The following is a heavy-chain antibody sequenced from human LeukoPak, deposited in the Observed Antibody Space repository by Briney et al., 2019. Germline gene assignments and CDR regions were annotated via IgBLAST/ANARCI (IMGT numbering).Heavy chain of an antibody. CDR1: GFTFSSYA. Sequence: PGRSLRLSCAASGFTFSSYAMHWVRQAPGKGLEWVAVISYDGSNKYYADSVKGRFTISRENSKNTLYLQMNSLRAEDTAVYYCARDIVVVPAAIQEITYYYGMDVWGQGTTVTVSS. V-gene: IGHV3-30-3*01. D-gene: IGHD2-2*02. CDR2: ISYDGSNK. J-gene: IGHJ6*02. CDR3: ARDIVVVPAAIQEITYYYGMDV.